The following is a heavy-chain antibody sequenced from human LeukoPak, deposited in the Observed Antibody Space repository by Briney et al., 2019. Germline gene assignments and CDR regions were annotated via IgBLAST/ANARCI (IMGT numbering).Heavy chain of an antibody. Sequence: GGSLRLSCAASGFTFSRFAMNWVRQAPGKGLEWVSHITASGTAMFYADSVKGRFTISRDNAKNSLYLQMNSLRDEDTAVYYCASSGSYRFDYWGQGTLVTVSS. CDR1: GFTFSRFA. CDR3: ASSGSYRFDY. CDR2: ITASGTAM. J-gene: IGHJ4*02. V-gene: IGHV3-48*02. D-gene: IGHD1-26*01.